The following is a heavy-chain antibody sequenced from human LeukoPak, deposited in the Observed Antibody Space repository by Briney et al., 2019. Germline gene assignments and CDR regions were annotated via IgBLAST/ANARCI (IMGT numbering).Heavy chain of an antibody. CDR3: AISMRPDTSVYWEIRLDY. D-gene: IGHD3-22*01. V-gene: IGHV4-59*08. Sequence: SETLSLTCTVSGGSISSYYWSWIRQPPGKGPEWIGYIYYSGSTNYNPSLKSRVTISVDTSKNQFSLKLSSVTAADTAVYYCAISMRPDTSVYWEIRLDYWGQGSLVTVSS. CDR1: GGSISSYY. CDR2: IYYSGST. J-gene: IGHJ4*02.